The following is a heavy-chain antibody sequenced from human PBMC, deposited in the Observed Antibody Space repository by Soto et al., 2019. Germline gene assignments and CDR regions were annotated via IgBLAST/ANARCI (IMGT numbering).Heavy chain of an antibody. D-gene: IGHD6-13*01. Sequence: VGSLILSKAASGCPFSNYLRPLVRQAPGKGLVWVSRINSDGSSTSYADSVKGRFNISRENAKNTLYLQMNSLRAEDTTVYYCAREAPGLAAAGDYWAQGTLGTVAS. CDR1: GCPFSNYL. CDR3: AREAPGLAAAGDY. J-gene: IGHJ4*02. V-gene: IGHV3-74*01. CDR2: INSDGSST.